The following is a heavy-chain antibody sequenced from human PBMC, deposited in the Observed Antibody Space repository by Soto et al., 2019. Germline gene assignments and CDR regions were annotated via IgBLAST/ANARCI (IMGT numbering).Heavy chain of an antibody. CDR1: GFTFSSYS. CDR2: ISSSSSYI. J-gene: IGHJ3*02. CDR3: ARDRGRWGIVVVPAVNAHDAFDI. V-gene: IGHV3-21*01. D-gene: IGHD2-2*01. Sequence: GESLKISCAASGFTFSSYSMNWVRQAPGKGLEWVSSISSSSSYIYYADSVKGRFTISRDNAKNSLYLQMNSLRAEDTAVYYCARDRGRWGIVVVPAVNAHDAFDIWGQGTMVTVSS.